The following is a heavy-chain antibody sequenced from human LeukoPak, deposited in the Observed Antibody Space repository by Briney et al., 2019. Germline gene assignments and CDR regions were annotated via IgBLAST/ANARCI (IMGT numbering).Heavy chain of an antibody. D-gene: IGHD6-19*01. J-gene: IGHJ4*02. CDR1: GFTFSNYG. CDR2: ISYDGSNK. CDR3: AKVGQWLVRSFDY. Sequence: PGGSLRLSCAASGFTFSNYGMHWVRQAPGKGLEWVAVISYDGSNKYYADSVKGRFTISRDNSKNTLYLQMNSLRAEDTAVYYCAKVGQWLVRSFDYWGQGTLVTVSS. V-gene: IGHV3-30*18.